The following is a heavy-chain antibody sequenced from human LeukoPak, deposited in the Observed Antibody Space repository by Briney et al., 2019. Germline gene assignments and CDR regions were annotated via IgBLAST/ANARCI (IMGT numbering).Heavy chain of an antibody. D-gene: IGHD1-26*01. CDR1: GGSISTYY. J-gene: IGHJ4*02. V-gene: IGHV4-59*01. CDR2: IYYSGST. Sequence: SETLSLTCTVSGGSISTYYWSWIRQPPGKGLEWIGYIYYSGSTNHNPSLKSRLTISMDASKNQFSLKLSSVTAADTAVYYCALAALTMGATNFDYWGQGTLVTVSS. CDR3: ALAALTMGATNFDY.